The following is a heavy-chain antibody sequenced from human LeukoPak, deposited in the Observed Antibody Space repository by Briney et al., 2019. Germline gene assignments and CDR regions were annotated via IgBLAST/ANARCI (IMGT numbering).Heavy chain of an antibody. J-gene: IGHJ4*02. Sequence: PGGSLRLSGAASGFTFSSYAMHWVRQAPGKGLEWVAAISYDGSNKKYADSVKGRFTISRDNSKNMLYLQMNSLRAEDRTVYYCARGVRIAVAGYIDYWGQGTLVTVSS. V-gene: IGHV3-30*04. CDR1: GFTFSSYA. D-gene: IGHD6-19*01. CDR3: ARGVRIAVAGYIDY. CDR2: ISYDGSNK.